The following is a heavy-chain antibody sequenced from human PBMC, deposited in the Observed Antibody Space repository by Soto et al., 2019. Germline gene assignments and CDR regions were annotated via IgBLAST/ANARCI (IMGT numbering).Heavy chain of an antibody. V-gene: IGHV4-59*01. CDR1: GGSISSYF. J-gene: IGHJ6*02. CDR2: IEYSGGT. D-gene: IGHD2-21*02. Sequence: SETLSLTCTVSGGSISSYFWNWIRQPPGKGLEWIGNIEYSGGTKYNPSLESRVTISVDTSKTQFSLRLSSVTTADTAVYYCARDSLGDTASDLGTDYYHCMDVWGQGTTVTVSS. CDR3: ARDSLGDTASDLGTDYYHCMDV.